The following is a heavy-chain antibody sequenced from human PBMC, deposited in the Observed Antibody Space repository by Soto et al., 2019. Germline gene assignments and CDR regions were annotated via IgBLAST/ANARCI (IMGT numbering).Heavy chain of an antibody. CDR2: INAGNGNT. D-gene: IGHD2-2*01. J-gene: IGHJ4*02. CDR1: GYTFTSYA. Sequence: ASVKVSCKASGYTFTSYAMHWVRQAPGQRLEWMGWINAGNGNTKYSQKFQGRVTITRDTSASTAYMELSSLRSEDTAVYYCGIRIVVVPAAMLGFDYWGQGTLVTVSS. V-gene: IGHV1-3*01. CDR3: GIRIVVVPAAMLGFDY.